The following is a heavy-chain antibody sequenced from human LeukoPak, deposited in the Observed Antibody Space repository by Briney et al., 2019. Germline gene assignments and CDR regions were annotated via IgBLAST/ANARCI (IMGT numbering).Heavy chain of an antibody. J-gene: IGHJ4*02. CDR2: ISGSGGST. CDR3: AKVRFGELFYYFDY. V-gene: IGHV3-23*01. D-gene: IGHD3-10*01. Sequence: GGSLRLSCAASGFTFSSYAMSWVRQAPGKGLEWVSAISGSGGSTYYADSVKGRFTIPRDNSENTLYLQMNSLRAEDTAVYYCAKVRFGELFYYFDYWGQGTLVTVSS. CDR1: GFTFSSYA.